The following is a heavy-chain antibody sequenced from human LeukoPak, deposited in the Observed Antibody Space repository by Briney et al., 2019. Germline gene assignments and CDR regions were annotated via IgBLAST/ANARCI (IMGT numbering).Heavy chain of an antibody. Sequence: GGSLRLSCAASGFTFSINYMSWVRQVPGMGLEWVSIIYSDGSTYYSDSMKDRFTISRDNSKNTLYLQVSTLRAEDTAVYYCARTSVGSGSQSHDAFDIWGQGTMVTVSS. CDR2: IYSDGST. D-gene: IGHD3-10*01. V-gene: IGHV3-66*01. J-gene: IGHJ3*02. CDR1: GFTFSINY. CDR3: ARTSVGSGSQSHDAFDI.